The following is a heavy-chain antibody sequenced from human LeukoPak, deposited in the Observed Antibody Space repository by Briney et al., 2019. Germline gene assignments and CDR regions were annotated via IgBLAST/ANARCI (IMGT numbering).Heavy chain of an antibody. CDR2: INTDGSSR. CDR3: ARAGEGLLAYSFDI. V-gene: IGHV3-74*01. CDR1: GFTFDNYW. J-gene: IGHJ3*02. D-gene: IGHD1-26*01. Sequence: GGSLRLSCAASGFTFDNYWMHWVRQAPGKGLVWVSRINTDGSSRSDADSVKGRVTISRDNAKNTLYLQMNSLRAEDTAVYYCARAGEGLLAYSFDIWGQGTMVTVSS.